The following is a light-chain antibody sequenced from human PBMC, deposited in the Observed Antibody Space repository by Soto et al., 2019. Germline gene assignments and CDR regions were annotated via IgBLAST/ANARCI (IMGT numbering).Light chain of an antibody. Sequence: EFGLTQSPGTLSLSPGERATLSCRASQTVRNNYLAWYQQKPGQAPRLLIYDASNRATGIPARFRGSGSGTDFTLTISSLEPEDFAVYYCQQYGSSPPWTFGQGTKVDIK. CDR1: QTVRNNY. J-gene: IGKJ1*01. V-gene: IGKV3-20*01. CDR2: DAS. CDR3: QQYGSSPPWT.